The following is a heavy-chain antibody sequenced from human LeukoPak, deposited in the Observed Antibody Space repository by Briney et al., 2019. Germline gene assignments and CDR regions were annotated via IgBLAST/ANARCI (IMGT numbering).Heavy chain of an antibody. V-gene: IGHV3-53*01. CDR1: GFTVSSNY. D-gene: IGHD6-19*01. J-gene: IGHJ4*02. CDR3: ARDPNHVAGTGIGY. Sequence: GGSLRLSCAASGFTVSSNYMSWVRQAPGKGLEWVSVICGGSTYYADSVKGRFTISRDNSKNTLYLQMNSLRAEDTAVYYCARDPNHVAGTGIGYWGQGTLVTVSS. CDR2: ICGGST.